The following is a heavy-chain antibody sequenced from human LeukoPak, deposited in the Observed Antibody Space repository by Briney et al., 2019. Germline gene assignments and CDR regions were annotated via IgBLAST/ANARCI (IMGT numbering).Heavy chain of an antibody. CDR1: GGSFSGYY. CDR2: INHSGST. V-gene: IGHV4-34*01. D-gene: IGHD1-26*01. J-gene: IGHJ4*02. CDR3: AGNTRWALDY. Sequence: SETLSLTCAVYGGSFSGYYWSWIRQPPGKGLEWIGEINHSGSTNYNPSLKSRVTISVDTSKNQFSLKLSSVTAADTAVYYCAGNTRWALDYWGQGTLITVSS.